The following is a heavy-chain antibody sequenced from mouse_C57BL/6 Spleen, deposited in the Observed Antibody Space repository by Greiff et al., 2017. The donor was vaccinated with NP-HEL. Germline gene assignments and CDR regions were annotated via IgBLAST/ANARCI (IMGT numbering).Heavy chain of an antibody. D-gene: IGHD1-1*01. Sequence: QVQLQQPGAELVRPGSSVKLSCKASGYTFTSYWMDWVKQRPGQGLEWIGNIYPSDSETHYNQKFKDKATLTVDKSYSTAYMQLSSLTSEDSAVYYGARDYYGSSFYWYFDVWGTGTTVTVSS. V-gene: IGHV1-61*01. CDR1: GYTFTSYW. CDR2: IYPSDSET. J-gene: IGHJ1*03. CDR3: ARDYYGSSFYWYFDV.